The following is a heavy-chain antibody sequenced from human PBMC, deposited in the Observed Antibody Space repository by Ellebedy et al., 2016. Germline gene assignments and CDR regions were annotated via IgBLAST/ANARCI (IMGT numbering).Heavy chain of an antibody. D-gene: IGHD3-10*01. J-gene: IGHJ4*02. CDR3: GQQWSGGSGLYY. V-gene: IGHV3-30-3*01. CDR2: ISYDGSNK. CDR1: GLTFRDYA. Sequence: GGSLRLSCAASGLTFRDYAMHWVRQAQGKGLEWVAVISYDGSNKYYADSVKGRFTISRDNSKHTLYLQMNSLRDDDTAVYYCGQQWSGGSGLYYWGQGTLVTVSS.